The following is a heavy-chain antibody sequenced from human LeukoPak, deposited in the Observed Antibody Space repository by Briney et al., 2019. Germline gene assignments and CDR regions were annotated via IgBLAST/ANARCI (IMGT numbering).Heavy chain of an antibody. CDR1: GGSINKDY. CDR2: IYASAST. V-gene: IGHV4-4*07. J-gene: IGHJ4*02. Sequence: SETLSLTCTVSGGSINKDYWSWIRQPAGKGLEWIGRIYASASTKYNPSLKSRVTIEVDKSKNQFSLKLSSVTAADTAVYYCATHARLVPFNYWGRGTLVTVSP. CDR3: ATHARLVPFNY. D-gene: IGHD6-19*01.